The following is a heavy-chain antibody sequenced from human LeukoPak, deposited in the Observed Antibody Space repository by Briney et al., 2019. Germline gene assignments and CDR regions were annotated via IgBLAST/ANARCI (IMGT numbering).Heavy chain of an antibody. CDR1: GFTFSSYS. J-gene: IGHJ6*02. D-gene: IGHD2-2*01. CDR2: ISYDGSNK. Sequence: GGSLRLSCAASGFTFSSYSMNWVRQAPGKGLEWVAVISYDGSNKYYADSVKGRFTISRDNSKNTLYLQMNSLRAEDTAVYYCARNGDCSSTSCYLETYFGMDVWGQGTTVTVSS. CDR3: ARNGDCSSTSCYLETYFGMDV. V-gene: IGHV3-30*03.